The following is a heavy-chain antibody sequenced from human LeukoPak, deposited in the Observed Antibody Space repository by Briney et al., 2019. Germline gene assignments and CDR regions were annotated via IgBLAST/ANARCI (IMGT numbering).Heavy chain of an antibody. CDR1: GFTFTSYD. J-gene: IGHJ4*02. V-gene: IGHV3-23*01. CDR2: ISGSGGST. CDR3: ARLRGYCSGGSCYGYFDY. D-gene: IGHD2-15*01. Sequence: GGTLRLSCAASGFTFTSYDMSWVRQAPGKGLEWVSAISGSGGSTHYADSVKGRFTISRDNSKSTLYLQMNSLRAEDTAVYYCARLRGYCSGGSCYGYFDYWGQGTLVTVSS.